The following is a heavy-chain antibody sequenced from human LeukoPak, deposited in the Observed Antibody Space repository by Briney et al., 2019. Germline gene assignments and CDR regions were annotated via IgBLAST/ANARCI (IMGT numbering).Heavy chain of an antibody. CDR2: IRKKTSGGTT. J-gene: IGHJ4*02. D-gene: IGHD3-16*01. CDR3: TRPSSTSAWGALY. CDR1: GFAFGDYA. V-gene: IGHV3-49*04. Sequence: PGGSLRLSCNASGFAFGDYAVSWVRQAPGKGLEWVGFIRKKTSGGTTEYAASVKGRFTISRDDSKSIAYLDMNNLETEDTAVYYCTRPSSTSAWGALYWGQGALVTVSS.